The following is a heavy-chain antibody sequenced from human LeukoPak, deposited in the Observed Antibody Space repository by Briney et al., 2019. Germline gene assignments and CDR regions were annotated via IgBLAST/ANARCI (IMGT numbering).Heavy chain of an antibody. V-gene: IGHV3-30*02. CDR2: IRYDGSKK. CDR3: AKGAKRLGYCSGGTCYSNYDYYYMDV. J-gene: IGHJ6*03. Sequence: PGGSLRLSCAASGFTFSSYGMHWVRQAPGKGLEWVAFIRYDGSKKYYADSVKGRFTISRDNSKSTLYLQMNSLRAEDTAVYYCAKGAKRLGYCSGGTCYSNYDYYYMDVWGKGTTVTISS. D-gene: IGHD2-15*01. CDR1: GFTFSSYG.